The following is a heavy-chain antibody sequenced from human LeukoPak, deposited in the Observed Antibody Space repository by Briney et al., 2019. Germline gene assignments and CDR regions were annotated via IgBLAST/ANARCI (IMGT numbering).Heavy chain of an antibody. J-gene: IGHJ4*02. CDR1: GFTFRNFW. Sequence: HPGGSLRLSCAASGFTFRNFWMSWVRQAPGRGLEWVANIHPEGNEKYQVESVKGRFTISRDNAKSSLFLQMNGLRAEDTAVYYCARGDAFSGDHWGQGTLVTVSS. V-gene: IGHV3-7*04. CDR2: IHPEGNEK. CDR3: ARGDAFSGDH.